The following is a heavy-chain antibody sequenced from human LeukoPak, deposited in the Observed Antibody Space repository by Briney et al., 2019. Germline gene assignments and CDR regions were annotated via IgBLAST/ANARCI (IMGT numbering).Heavy chain of an antibody. CDR1: GYTFTSYY. D-gene: IGHD3-9*01. J-gene: IGHJ4*02. V-gene: IGHV1-46*01. CDR3: ARGATGYFYFDY. CDR2: INPSGGST. Sequence: AASVKVSCKASGYTFTSYYMHWVRQAPGQGLEWMGIINPSGGSTSYAQKFQGRVTISVDTSKNQFSLKLSSVTAADTAVYYCARGATGYFYFDYWGQGTLVTVSS.